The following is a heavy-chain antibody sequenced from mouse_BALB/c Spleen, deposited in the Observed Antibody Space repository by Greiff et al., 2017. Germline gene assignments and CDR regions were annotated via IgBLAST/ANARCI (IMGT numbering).Heavy chain of an antibody. D-gene: IGHD1-1*01. Sequence: EVKLMESGPELVKPGASVKIPCKASGYTFTDYNMDWVKQSHGKSLEWIGDINPNNGGTIYNQKFKGKATLTVDKSSSTAYMELRSLTSEDTAVYYCARSRALFITSFDYWGQGTTLTVSS. CDR2: INPNNGGT. CDR1: GYTFTDYN. V-gene: IGHV1-18*01. CDR3: ARSRALFITSFDY. J-gene: IGHJ2*01.